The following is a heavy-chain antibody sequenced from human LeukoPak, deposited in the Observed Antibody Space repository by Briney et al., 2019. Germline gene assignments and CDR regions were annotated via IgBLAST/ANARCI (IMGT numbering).Heavy chain of an antibody. J-gene: IGHJ4*02. CDR3: ARDSRVKIFGVVVMTGYFDY. CDR1: ESMFTGYY. Sequence: ASGKVSCKAFESMFTGYYMNWVRQAPGQGLEWMGRINPKSGGTNYAQKFQGRVTMTRATSISAAYMELISLRSDDTAVYYCARDSRVKIFGVVVMTGYFDYWGQGTLVTVSS. CDR2: INPKSGGT. V-gene: IGHV1-2*06. D-gene: IGHD3-3*01.